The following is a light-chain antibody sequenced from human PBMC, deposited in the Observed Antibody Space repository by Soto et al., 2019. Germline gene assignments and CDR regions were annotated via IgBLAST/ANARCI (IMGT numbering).Light chain of an antibody. J-gene: IGLJ1*01. V-gene: IGLV2-14*01. CDR1: SSDVGGYNY. CDR3: LSFTSSFTYI. CDR2: EVT. Sequence: QSALTQPASVSGSPGQSITISCTGTSSDVGGYNYVSWYQHHPGKAPKLMIYEVTNRPSGVSIRFSGSKSGTTASLTISGLQAEDEADYYCLSFTSSFTYIFRTGTKVTV.